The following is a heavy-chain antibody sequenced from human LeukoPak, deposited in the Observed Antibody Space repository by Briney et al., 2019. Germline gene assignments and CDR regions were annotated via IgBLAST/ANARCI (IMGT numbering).Heavy chain of an antibody. J-gene: IGHJ4*02. V-gene: IGHV1-18*01. Sequence: ASVKVSCKASGYTFTSYGIGWVRQAPGQGLEWMGWISAYNGNTNYAQKLQGRVTMTTDTSTSTAYMELRSLRSDDTAVYYCARVGAQGIVVVYMSYFDYWGQGTLVTVSS. CDR1: GYTFTSYG. CDR2: ISAYNGNT. CDR3: ARVGAQGIVVVYMSYFDY. D-gene: IGHD3-22*01.